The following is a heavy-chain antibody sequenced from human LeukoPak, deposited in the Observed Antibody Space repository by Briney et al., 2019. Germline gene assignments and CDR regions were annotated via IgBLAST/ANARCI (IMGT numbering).Heavy chain of an antibody. CDR3: ARGSYYYDSSGYRPMDY. CDR1: GFTFSSYE. D-gene: IGHD3-22*01. J-gene: IGHJ4*02. V-gene: IGHV3-48*03. Sequence: GGSLRLSCAASGFTFSSYEMNWVRQAPGKGLEWVSYISSSGSTIYYADSVKGRFTISRDNAKNSLYLQMNSLRAEDTAVYYCARGSYYYDSSGYRPMDYWGQGTLVTVSS. CDR2: ISSSGSTI.